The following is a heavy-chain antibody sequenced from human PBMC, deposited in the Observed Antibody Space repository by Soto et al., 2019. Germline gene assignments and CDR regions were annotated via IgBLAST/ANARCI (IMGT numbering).Heavy chain of an antibody. Sequence: SETLSLTCAVSGGSISNSDYYWGWIRQPPGKGLEWIGSIYYSGSTYYNASLKSRVSLSVDTSKNQISLKLTSVTAADTAVYYCARREAAAGNFDYWGQGTLVTVSS. CDR3: ARREAAAGNFDY. V-gene: IGHV4-39*01. CDR2: IYYSGST. CDR1: GGSISNSDYY. J-gene: IGHJ4*02. D-gene: IGHD6-13*01.